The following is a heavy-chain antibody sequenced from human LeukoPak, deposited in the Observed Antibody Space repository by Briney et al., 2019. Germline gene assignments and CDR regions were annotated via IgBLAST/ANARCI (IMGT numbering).Heavy chain of an antibody. J-gene: IGHJ4*02. CDR1: GFTFSSYG. CDR2: ISYDGSNK. CDR3: ARDPSWGSSSPYFDF. Sequence: GGSLRLSCAASGFTFSSYGMHWVRQAPGKGLEWVAVISYDGSNKYYADSVKGRFTISRDNSKNTLYLQMNSLRAENTAVYYCARDPSWGSSSPYFDFWGQGTLVTVSS. V-gene: IGHV3-30*03. D-gene: IGHD6-6*01.